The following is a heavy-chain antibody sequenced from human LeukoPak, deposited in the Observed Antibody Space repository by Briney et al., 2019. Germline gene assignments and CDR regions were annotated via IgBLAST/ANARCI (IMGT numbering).Heavy chain of an antibody. CDR2: ISYDGSNK. Sequence: PGGSLRLSCAASGFIFSDKWMAWVRQAPGRGLEWVAVISYDGSNKYYADSVKGRFTISRDNSKNTLYLQMNSLRAEDTAVYYCARNPVYSSHRRSFDYWGQGTLVTVSS. CDR1: GFIFSDKW. D-gene: IGHD6-13*01. J-gene: IGHJ4*02. V-gene: IGHV3-30-3*01. CDR3: ARNPVYSSHRRSFDY.